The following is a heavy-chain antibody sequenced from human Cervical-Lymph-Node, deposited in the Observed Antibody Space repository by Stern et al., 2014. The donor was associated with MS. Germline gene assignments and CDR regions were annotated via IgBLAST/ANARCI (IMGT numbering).Heavy chain of an antibody. V-gene: IGHV1-69*01. CDR3: ARHFDWLLGAEDYGMDV. D-gene: IGHD3-9*01. CDR1: GCTFSNFG. CDR2: IIPKFGVT. J-gene: IGHJ6*02. Sequence: QVQLVQSGTEVKQPGSSVNVSCKASGCTFSNFGFNWVRQAPGQGLEWMGGIIPKFGVTNYEEKNQGRVTITAADSTNKVIMELRSLRSEDTAVYYCARHFDWLLGAEDYGMDVWGQGTTVTVSS.